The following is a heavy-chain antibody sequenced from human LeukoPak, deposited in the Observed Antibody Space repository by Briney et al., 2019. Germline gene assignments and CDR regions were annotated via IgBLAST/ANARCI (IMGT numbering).Heavy chain of an antibody. CDR2: ISDSGGTT. Sequence: GGSLRLSCAASGFTFSSLAMGWVRQAPGKGLEWVSVISDSGGTTYYADSVKGRFTISRDNSRNTLYLQMDSLKTEDTAVYYCSTLRGSSSQYFQHWGQGTLVTVSS. CDR1: GFTFSSLA. CDR3: STLRGSSSQYFQH. D-gene: IGHD6-13*01. V-gene: IGHV3-23*01. J-gene: IGHJ1*01.